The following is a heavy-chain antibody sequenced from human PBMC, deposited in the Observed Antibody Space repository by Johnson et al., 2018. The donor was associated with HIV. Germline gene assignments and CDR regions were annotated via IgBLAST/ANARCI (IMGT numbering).Heavy chain of an antibody. J-gene: IGHJ3*02. CDR3: ARDGKVGATPRRAFDI. CDR2: ISYDGSNK. Sequence: QVQLVESGGGVVQPGRSLRLSCAASGFTFSSYAMHWVRQAPGKGLEWVAVISYDGSNKYYADSVKGRFTISRDNSKNTLYLQMNSLRAEDTAVYYCARDGKVGATPRRAFDIWGRGTMVTVSS. CDR1: GFTFSSYA. V-gene: IGHV3-30-3*01. D-gene: IGHD1-26*01.